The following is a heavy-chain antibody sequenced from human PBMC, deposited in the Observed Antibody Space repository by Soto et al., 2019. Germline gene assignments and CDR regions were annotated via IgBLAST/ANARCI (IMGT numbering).Heavy chain of an antibody. J-gene: IGHJ6*02. V-gene: IGHV1-3*04. CDR1: GHTISNYA. D-gene: IGHD2-15*01. CDR3: ARGLASSTLGYYYYGMDV. Sequence: ASVKVSCKXSGHTISNYAIHWMRQAPGQRPEWMGWINTGNGDTKYSQKFRGRVTISSDTSASTVYMDLSSLTSEDTAVFFCARGLASSTLGYYYYGMDVWGQGTTVTVS. CDR2: INTGNGDT.